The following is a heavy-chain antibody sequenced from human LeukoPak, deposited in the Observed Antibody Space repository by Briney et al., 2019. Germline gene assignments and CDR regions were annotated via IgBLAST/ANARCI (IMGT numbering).Heavy chain of an antibody. CDR2: IIPVFDTA. CDR3: ALSAEKQLVYFDF. J-gene: IGHJ4*02. Sequence: ASVKVSCKASGDTFSNYDVTWVRQAPGQGLEWMGRIIPVFDTAKYAQNFQGRVTMTTDESSSTAYMELYSLRSEDTAVYYCALSAEKQLVYFDFWGQEPLVPAPS. D-gene: IGHD6-13*01. CDR1: GDTFSNYD. V-gene: IGHV1-69*05.